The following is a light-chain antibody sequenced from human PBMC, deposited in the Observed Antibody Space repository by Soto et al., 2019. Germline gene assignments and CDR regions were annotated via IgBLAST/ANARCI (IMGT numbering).Light chain of an antibody. CDR3: GSYTRATPWV. V-gene: IGLV2-14*03. CDR2: RVI. J-gene: IGLJ3*02. Sequence: QSVLTQPASVSGSPGQSITISCTGTSSDIGRYDYVSWYQQFPGKAPKLMIDRVINRPSGVSDRFSGSKSGNSASLSISGLQPEDEASYFCGSYTRATPWVFGGGTKLTVL. CDR1: SSDIGRYDY.